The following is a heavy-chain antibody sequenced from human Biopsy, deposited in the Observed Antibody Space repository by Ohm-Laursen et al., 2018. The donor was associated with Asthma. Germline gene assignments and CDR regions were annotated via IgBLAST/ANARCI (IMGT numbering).Heavy chain of an antibody. V-gene: IGHV4-59*01. D-gene: IGHD2-15*01. J-gene: IGHJ4*02. CDR3: AGFCSGGNCPDH. CDR1: GVSIRSYY. Sequence: GTLSLTCTVSGVSIRSYYWTWIRPPPGKGLEWIGNIHYSGGTYSNPSLKSRVTISVDTSKKQISLRLSSVIAADAAVYYRAGFCSGGNCPDHWGQGTLVTVSS. CDR2: IHYSGGT.